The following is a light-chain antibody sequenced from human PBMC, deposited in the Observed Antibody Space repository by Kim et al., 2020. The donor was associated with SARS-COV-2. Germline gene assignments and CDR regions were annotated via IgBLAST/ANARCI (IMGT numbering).Light chain of an antibody. CDR3: QQSYSTPYT. Sequence: ASVGDRVTITCRASQSISSYLNWYQQKPGKAPKLLIYAASSLQSGVPSRFSGSGSRTDFTLTISSLQPEDVATYYCQQSYSTPYTFGQGTKLEI. V-gene: IGKV1-39*01. J-gene: IGKJ2*01. CDR2: AAS. CDR1: QSISSY.